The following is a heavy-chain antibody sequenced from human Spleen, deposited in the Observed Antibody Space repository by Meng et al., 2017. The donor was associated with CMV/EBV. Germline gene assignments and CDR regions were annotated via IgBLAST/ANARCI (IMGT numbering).Heavy chain of an antibody. CDR1: GGTFSSYA. CDR3: ARDRITMVRGVRGGSYGMDV. CDR2: IIPIFGTA. V-gene: IGHV1-69*06. D-gene: IGHD3-10*01. J-gene: IGHJ6*02. Sequence: SVKVSCKASGGTFSSYAISWVRQAPGQGLEWMGGIIPIFGTANYAQKFQGRVTITADKSTSTAYMELSRLRSEDTAVYYCARDRITMVRGVRGGSYGMDVWGQGTTVTVSS.